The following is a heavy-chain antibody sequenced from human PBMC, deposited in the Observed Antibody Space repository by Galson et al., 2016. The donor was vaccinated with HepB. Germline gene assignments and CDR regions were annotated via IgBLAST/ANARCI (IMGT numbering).Heavy chain of an antibody. CDR3: ARSGYCSGAACYSEGLDV. CDR2: NKVYNDDT. CDR1: GYTFSSNG. Sequence: SVKVSCKASGYTFSSNGISWVRQAPGQGLEWMGWNKVYNDDTAYAQKFQGRVTMTTDTSTTTAYMELRSLRSDDTAVYYCARSGYCSGAACYSEGLDVWGQGTTVTVSS. V-gene: IGHV1-18*01. D-gene: IGHD2-15*01. J-gene: IGHJ6*02.